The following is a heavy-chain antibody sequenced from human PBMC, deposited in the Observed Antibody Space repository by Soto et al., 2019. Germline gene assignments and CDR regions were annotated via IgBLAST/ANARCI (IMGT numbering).Heavy chain of an antibody. V-gene: IGHV1-2*02. CDR3: ARAPYPYMVATWFDP. CDR1: GYTFTGYY. J-gene: IGHJ5*02. CDR2: INPNSGGT. D-gene: IGHD5-12*01. Sequence: ASVKVSWKASGYTFTGYYMHWVRQAPGQGLEWMGWINPNSGGTNYAQKFQGRVTMTRDTSISTAYMELSRLRSDDTAVYYCARAPYPYMVATWFDPWGQGTLVTVSS.